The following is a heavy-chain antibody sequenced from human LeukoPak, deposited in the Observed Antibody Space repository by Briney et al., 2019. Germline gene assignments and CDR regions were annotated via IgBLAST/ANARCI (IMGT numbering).Heavy chain of an antibody. J-gene: IGHJ4*02. Sequence: GGSLRLFCAASGFIFDDYAMHWVRQATGKGVEGVSGISWNSGYIGYEDSVKGRFTISRDDSKNTAYLQMNSLKTEDTAVYYCTGLYSSSSTDYWGQGTLVTVSS. V-gene: IGHV3-9*01. D-gene: IGHD6-13*01. CDR2: ISWNSGYI. CDR3: TGLYSSSSTDY. CDR1: GFIFDDYA.